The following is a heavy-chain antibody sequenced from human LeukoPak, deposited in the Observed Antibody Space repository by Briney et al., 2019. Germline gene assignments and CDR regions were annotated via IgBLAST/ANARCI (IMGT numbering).Heavy chain of an antibody. CDR2: INHSGST. Sequence: PSETRSLTCAVYGGSFSGYYWSWIRQPPGKGLEWIGEINHSGSTNYNPSLKSRVTISVDTSKNQFSLKLSSVTAADTAVYYCARGRRRQYQLLRSWFDPWGQGTLVTVSS. CDR3: ARGRRRQYQLLRSWFDP. V-gene: IGHV4-34*01. CDR1: GGSFSGYY. D-gene: IGHD2-2*01. J-gene: IGHJ5*02.